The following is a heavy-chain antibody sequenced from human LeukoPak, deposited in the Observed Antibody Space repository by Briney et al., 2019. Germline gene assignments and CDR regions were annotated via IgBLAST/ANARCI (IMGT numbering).Heavy chain of an antibody. CDR2: INPNSGGT. Sequence: ASVKVSCKASGYTFTGYYMHWVRQAPGQGLEWMGWINPNSGGTNYAQKFQGWVTMTRDTSISTAYMELSRLRSDDTAVHYCARHNTAMVGYYFDYWGQGTLVTVSS. CDR3: ARHNTAMVGYYFDY. J-gene: IGHJ4*02. CDR1: GYTFTGYY. V-gene: IGHV1-2*04. D-gene: IGHD5-18*01.